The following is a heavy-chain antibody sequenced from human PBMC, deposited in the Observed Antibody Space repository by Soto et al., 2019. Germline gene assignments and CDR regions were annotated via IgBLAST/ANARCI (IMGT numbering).Heavy chain of an antibody. CDR1: GGTFSSYA. CDR2: IIPIFGTA. D-gene: IGHD1-7*01. CDR3: ASSGNSNIMSYYYYGMDV. J-gene: IGHJ6*02. Sequence: SVKVSCKASGGTFSSYAISWVRQAPGQGLEWMGGIIPIFGTANYAQKFEGRVTITADKSTSTAYMELSSLSSEDTAVYYCASSGNSNIMSYYYYGMDVWGQGTTVTVSS. V-gene: IGHV1-69*06.